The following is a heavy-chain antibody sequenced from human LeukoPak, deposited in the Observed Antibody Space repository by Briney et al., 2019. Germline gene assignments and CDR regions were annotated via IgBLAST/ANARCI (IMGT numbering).Heavy chain of an antibody. D-gene: IGHD6-13*01. CDR2: ISYDGSNK. CDR1: GFTFSSYA. J-gene: IGHJ6*02. CDR3: ARDAGYYYYGMDV. Sequence: PGRSLRLSCAASGFTFSSYAMHWVRQAPGKGLEWVAVISYDGSNKYYADSVKGRFTISRDNSKNTLYLQMNSLRAEDTAVYYCARDAGYYYYGMDVWGQGTTVTVSS. V-gene: IGHV3-30-3*01.